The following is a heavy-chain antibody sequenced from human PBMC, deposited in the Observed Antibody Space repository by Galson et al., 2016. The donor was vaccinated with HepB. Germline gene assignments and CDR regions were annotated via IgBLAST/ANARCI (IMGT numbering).Heavy chain of an antibody. CDR3: ARAVEYYTFWSRLYGMDV. J-gene: IGHJ6*02. Sequence: CAISGDSVSSSRAAWNWIRQSPSRGLEWLGRTYYRLKWNNDYAVSVKSRIIINPDTSKNQFSLQLKSVTPEDTAVYYCARAVEYYTFWSRLYGMDVWGHGPTVSVSS. V-gene: IGHV6-1*01. CDR1: GDSVSSSRAA. D-gene: IGHD3-3*01. CDR2: TYYRLKWNN.